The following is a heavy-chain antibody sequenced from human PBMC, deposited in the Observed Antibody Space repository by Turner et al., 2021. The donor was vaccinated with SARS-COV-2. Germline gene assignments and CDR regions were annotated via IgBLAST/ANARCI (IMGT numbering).Heavy chain of an antibody. CDR2: ISGSGGSK. CDR1: GFTFSSYA. D-gene: IGHD3-10*01. Sequence: EVQLLESGGGLVQPGGSLRLSCAASGFTFSSYAMSWVRQAPGKGGEWGSTISGSGGSKYYADSVKGRFTISRDNSKNTLYLQMNSLRAEDTAVYYCAKDLGYYGSGSLWGQGTLVTVSS. CDR3: AKDLGYYGSGSL. V-gene: IGHV3-23*01. J-gene: IGHJ4*02.